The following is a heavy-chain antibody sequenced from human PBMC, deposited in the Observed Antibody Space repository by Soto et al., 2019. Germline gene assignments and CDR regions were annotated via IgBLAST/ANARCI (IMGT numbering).Heavy chain of an antibody. V-gene: IGHV1-18*04. CDR2: ISAYNGNT. Sequence: ASVKVSCKASGYTFTSYGISWVRQAPGQGLEWMGWISAYNGNTNYAQKFQGRVTMTTDTSTSTAYMELRSLRSDDTAVYYCARENYGDYVFDPWGQGTLVTVSS. CDR1: GYTFTSYG. D-gene: IGHD4-17*01. CDR3: ARENYGDYVFDP. J-gene: IGHJ5*02.